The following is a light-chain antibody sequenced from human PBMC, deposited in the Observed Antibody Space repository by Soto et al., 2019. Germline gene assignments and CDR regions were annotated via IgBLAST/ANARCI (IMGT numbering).Light chain of an antibody. CDR3: RSYDRSLTLRV. CDR2: ANS. CDR1: SSNIGAGYD. Sequence: QSVLTQPPSVSGAPGQRVTISCTGSSSNIGAGYDVHWYQQLPGTAPKLLIYANSNRPSGVPDRFSASKSGTSASLAITGLQDEDEADYYCRSYDRSLTLRVFGTGTKLTVL. J-gene: IGLJ1*01. V-gene: IGLV1-40*01.